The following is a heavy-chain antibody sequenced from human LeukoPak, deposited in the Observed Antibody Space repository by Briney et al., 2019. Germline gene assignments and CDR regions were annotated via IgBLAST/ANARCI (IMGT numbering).Heavy chain of an antibody. CDR1: GGSISSYY. CDR3: ARYYYDSSGYLHFDY. V-gene: IGHV4-4*07. CDR2: FYSGGSA. D-gene: IGHD3-22*01. J-gene: IGHJ4*02. Sequence: PSETLSLTCTVSGGSISSYYWSWIRQPAGKGLEWIGRFYSGGSADYNPSLKSRVTMTVDTSKNQFSLKLSSVTAADTAVYYCARYYYDSSGYLHFDYWGQGTLVTVSS.